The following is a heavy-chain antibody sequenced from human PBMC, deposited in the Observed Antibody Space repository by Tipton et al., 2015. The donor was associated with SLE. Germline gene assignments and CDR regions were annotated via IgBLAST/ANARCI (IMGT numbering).Heavy chain of an antibody. CDR3: ARVESGSYGVAFDI. D-gene: IGHD1-26*01. Sequence: TLSLTCTVSGGSISSSSYYWGWIRQPPGKGLEWIGSIYYSGSTYYNPSLKSRVTISVDTSKNQFSLKLSSVTAADTAVYYCARVESGSYGVAFDIWGQGTMVPLSS. J-gene: IGHJ3*02. CDR1: GGSISSSSYY. CDR2: IYYSGST. V-gene: IGHV4-39*07.